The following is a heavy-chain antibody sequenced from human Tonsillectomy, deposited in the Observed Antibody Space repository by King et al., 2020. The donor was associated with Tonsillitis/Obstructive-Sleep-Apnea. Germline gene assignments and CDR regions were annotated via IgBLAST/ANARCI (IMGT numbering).Heavy chain of an antibody. CDR3: VKDGATSSTSDYYYYMDV. CDR2: ISSNGGST. Sequence: VQLVESGGGLVQPGGSLRLSCSASGFTFSSYAMHWVRQAPGKGLEYVSGISSNGGSTYYADSVRGRFTISRDNSKNTLYLLMSSLRAEDTAVYYCVKDGATSSTSDYYYYMDVWGKGTTVTVSS. CDR1: GFTFSSYA. J-gene: IGHJ6*03. V-gene: IGHV3-64D*06. D-gene: IGHD2-2*01.